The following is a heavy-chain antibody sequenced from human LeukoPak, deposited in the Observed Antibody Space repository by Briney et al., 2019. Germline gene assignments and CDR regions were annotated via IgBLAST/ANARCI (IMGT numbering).Heavy chain of an antibody. CDR2: INHSGST. J-gene: IGHJ4*02. D-gene: IGHD6-6*01. CDR1: GFTFSSYS. CDR3: ARNVAARPPGY. V-gene: IGHV4-34*01. Sequence: KSGGSLRLSCAASGFTFSSYSMNWVRQPPGKGLEWIGEINHSGSTNYNPSLKSRVTISVDTSKNQFSLKLSSVTAADTAVYYCARNVAARPPGYWGQGTLVTVSS.